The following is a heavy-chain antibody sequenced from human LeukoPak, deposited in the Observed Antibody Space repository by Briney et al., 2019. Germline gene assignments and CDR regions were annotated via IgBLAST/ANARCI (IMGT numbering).Heavy chain of an antibody. J-gene: IGHJ4*02. CDR1: GGSFSGYY. Sequence: SETLSLTCAVYGGSFSGYYWSWIRQPPGKGLKWIGEINHSGNTNYNPSLKSRVTISVDTSKNQFSLKLSSVTAADTAVYYCARGYERFLEWLYFDYWGQGTLVTVSS. D-gene: IGHD3-3*01. CDR3: ARGYERFLEWLYFDY. CDR2: INHSGNT. V-gene: IGHV4-34*01.